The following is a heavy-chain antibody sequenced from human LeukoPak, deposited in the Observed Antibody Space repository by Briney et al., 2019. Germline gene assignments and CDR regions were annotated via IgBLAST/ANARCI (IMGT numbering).Heavy chain of an antibody. CDR2: IGTAGDT. CDR3: ARGAGSSGWDPFDY. D-gene: IGHD6-19*01. Sequence: GGSLRLSCAASGFTFSSYDMHWVRHATGKGLEWVSGIGTAGDTYYPGSVKGRFTISRENAKNSLYLQMNSLRAGDTAVYYCARGAGSSGWDPFDYWGQGTLVTVSS. CDR1: GFTFSSYD. V-gene: IGHV3-13*01. J-gene: IGHJ4*02.